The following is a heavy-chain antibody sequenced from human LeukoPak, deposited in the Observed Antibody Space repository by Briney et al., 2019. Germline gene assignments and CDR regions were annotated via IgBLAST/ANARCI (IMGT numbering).Heavy chain of an antibody. D-gene: IGHD3-22*01. CDR2: INPNSGGT. V-gene: IGHV1-2*02. J-gene: IGHJ6*02. Sequence: PGASVKVSCKASGYTFTGYYMHWVRQAPGQGLEWMGWINPNSGGTNYAQKFQGRVTMTRDTSISTAYMELSRLRSDDTAVYYCARDPWYDSSGYHYYYYYGMDVWGQGTTVTVSS. CDR3: ARDPWYDSSGYHYYYYYGMDV. CDR1: GYTFTGYY.